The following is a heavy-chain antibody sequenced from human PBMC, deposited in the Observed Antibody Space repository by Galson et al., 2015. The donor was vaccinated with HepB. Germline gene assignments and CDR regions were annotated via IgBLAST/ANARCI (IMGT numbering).Heavy chain of an antibody. V-gene: IGHV1-2*02. CDR2: INPNSGGT. CDR3: ARVPGSSSWYDFDY. CDR1: GYTFTGYY. Sequence: SVKVSCKASGYTFTGYYMHWVRQAPGRGLEWMGWINPNSGGTNYAQKFQGRVTMTRDTSISTAYTELSRLRSDDTAVYYCARVPGSSSWYDFDYWGQGTLVTVSS. D-gene: IGHD6-13*01. J-gene: IGHJ4*02.